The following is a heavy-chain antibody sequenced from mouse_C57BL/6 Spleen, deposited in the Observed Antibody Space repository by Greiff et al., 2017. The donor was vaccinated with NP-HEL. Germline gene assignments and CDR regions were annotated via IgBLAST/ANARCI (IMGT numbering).Heavy chain of an antibody. CDR1: GYTFTSYW. CDR2: INPSSGYT. D-gene: IGHD1-1*01. Sequence: VKLMESGAELAKPGASVKLSCKASGYTFTSYWMHWVKQRPGQGLEWIGYINPSSGYTKYNQKFKDKATLTADKSSSTAYMQLSSLTYEDSAVYYCARITTVVAHYFDYWGQGTTLTVSS. J-gene: IGHJ2*01. V-gene: IGHV1-7*01. CDR3: ARITTVVAHYFDY.